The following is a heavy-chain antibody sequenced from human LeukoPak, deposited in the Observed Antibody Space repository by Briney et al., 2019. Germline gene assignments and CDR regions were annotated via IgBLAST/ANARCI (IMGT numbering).Heavy chain of an antibody. CDR1: SXY. V-gene: IGHV4-4*07. CDR3: ARASGLIWFGELLIHTGGAFDI. Sequence: SXYWSWIRQPAGKGLEWIGRIYTSGSTNYTPSLKSRVTMSVDTSKNQFSLKLSSVTAADTAVYYCARASGLIWFGELLIHTGGAFDIWGQGTMVTVSS. J-gene: IGHJ3*02. CDR2: IYTSGST. D-gene: IGHD3-10*01.